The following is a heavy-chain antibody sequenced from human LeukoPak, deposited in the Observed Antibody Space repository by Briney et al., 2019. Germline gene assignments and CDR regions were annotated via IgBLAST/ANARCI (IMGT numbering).Heavy chain of an antibody. J-gene: IGHJ4*02. CDR3: ARPSINYGDYAI. Sequence: SETLSLTCAVYGGSFSGYYWSWIRQPPGKGLEWIGEINHSGSTNYNPSLKSRVTISVDTSKNQFSLKLSSVTAADTAVYYCARPSINYGDYAIWGQGTLVTVSS. D-gene: IGHD4-17*01. V-gene: IGHV4-34*01. CDR1: GGSFSGYY. CDR2: INHSGST.